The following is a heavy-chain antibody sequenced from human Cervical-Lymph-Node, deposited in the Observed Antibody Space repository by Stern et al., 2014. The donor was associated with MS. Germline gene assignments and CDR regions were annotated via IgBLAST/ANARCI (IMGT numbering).Heavy chain of an antibody. V-gene: IGHV1-46*01. CDR1: GYTFTSYY. CDR3: ARSMVRGLIASPIDY. J-gene: IGHJ4*02. D-gene: IGHD3-10*01. CDR2: IDPSGGST. Sequence: DQLVESGAEVKKPGASGKVSCKASGYTFTSYYMHWVRQAPGQGLEWMGIIDPSGGSTTFAQKVQGRVTMTRDTSTSTVYMELSSLTSEDTAVYYCARSMVRGLIASPIDYWGQGTLVTVSS.